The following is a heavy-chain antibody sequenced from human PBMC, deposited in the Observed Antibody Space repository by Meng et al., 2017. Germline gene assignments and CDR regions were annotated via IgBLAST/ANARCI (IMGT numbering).Heavy chain of an antibody. CDR2: IKQDGSEK. CDR3: ARDPRLFRRYDSSGYLTGYFDY. D-gene: IGHD3-22*01. V-gene: IGHV3-7*01. Sequence: GGSLRLSCAASGFTFSGNWMIWVRQAPGRGLEWVANIKQDGSEKYYVDSVKGRFTISRDNAKTSLYLQMNSLRAEDTAVYYCARDPRLFRRYDSSGYLTGYFDYWGQGTLVTVSS. CDR1: GFTFSGNW. J-gene: IGHJ4*02.